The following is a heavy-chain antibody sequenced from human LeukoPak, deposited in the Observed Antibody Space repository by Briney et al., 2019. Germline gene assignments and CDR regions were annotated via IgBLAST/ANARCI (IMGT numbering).Heavy chain of an antibody. CDR2: INPSGGST. J-gene: IGHJ4*02. CDR3: ARSSYDYVWGSYRPTWFDY. CDR1: GYTFTSYY. Sequence: ASVKVSCKASGYTFTSYYMHWVRQAPGQGLEWMGIINPSGGSTSYAQKFQGRVTMTRDTSTSTGYMELSSLTSEDTAVYYCARSSYDYVWGSYRPTWFDYWGQGTLVTVSS. D-gene: IGHD3-16*02. V-gene: IGHV1-46*01.